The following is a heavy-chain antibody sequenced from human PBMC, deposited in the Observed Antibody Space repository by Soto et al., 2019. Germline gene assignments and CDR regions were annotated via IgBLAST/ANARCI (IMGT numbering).Heavy chain of an antibody. Sequence: GGSLRLSCAASGFTFSSYAMSWVRQAPGKGLEWVSAISGSGGSTYYADSVKGRFTISRDNSKNTLYLQMNSLRAGDSAVYYCAKDRYFWDGRGFDYWGQGTLVTVSS. V-gene: IGHV3-23*01. D-gene: IGHD3-16*01. CDR3: AKDRYFWDGRGFDY. J-gene: IGHJ4*02. CDR2: ISGSGGST. CDR1: GFTFSSYA.